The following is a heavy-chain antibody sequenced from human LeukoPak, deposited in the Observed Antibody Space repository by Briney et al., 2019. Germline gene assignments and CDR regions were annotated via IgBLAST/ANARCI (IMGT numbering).Heavy chain of an antibody. CDR3: ARGPVLTGYPADV. CDR2: INHSGST. V-gene: IGHV4-34*01. D-gene: IGHD3-9*01. CDR1: GGSFSGYY. Sequence: SETLSLTCAVYGGSFSGYYWSWIRQPPGKGLEWIGEINHSGSTNYNPSLKSRVTISVDTSKNQFSLKLSSVTAADTAVYYCARGPVLTGYPADVWGKGTTVTVPS. J-gene: IGHJ6*04.